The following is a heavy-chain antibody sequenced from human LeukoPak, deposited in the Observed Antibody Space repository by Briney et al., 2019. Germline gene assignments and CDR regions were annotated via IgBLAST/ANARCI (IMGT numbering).Heavy chain of an antibody. J-gene: IGHJ3*02. CDR3: ARGPRRTRSYYYDSSGYYSPAFDI. V-gene: IGHV4-59*01. D-gene: IGHD3-22*01. Sequence: SETLSLTCTVSGGSISSYYWSWIWQPPGKGLEWIGYMYYSGSTNYNPSLKSRVTISVDTSKNQFSLKLSSVTAADTAVYYCARGPRRTRSYYYDSSGYYSPAFDIWGQGTMVTVSS. CDR1: GGSISSYY. CDR2: MYYSGST.